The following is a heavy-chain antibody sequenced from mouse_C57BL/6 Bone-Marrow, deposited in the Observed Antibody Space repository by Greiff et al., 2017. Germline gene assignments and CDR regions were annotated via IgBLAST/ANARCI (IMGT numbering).Heavy chain of an antibody. J-gene: IGHJ1*03. CDR2: IYPRSGNT. Sequence: QVQLQQSGAELARPGASVKLSCKASGYTFTSYGISWVKQRTGQGLEWIGEIYPRSGNTYYNEKFKGKATLTADKSSSTAYIELRSLTSEDSAVYFCARLRLRRSWYFDVWGTGTTVTVSS. V-gene: IGHV1-81*01. CDR1: GYTFTSYG. CDR3: ARLRLRRSWYFDV. D-gene: IGHD2-4*01.